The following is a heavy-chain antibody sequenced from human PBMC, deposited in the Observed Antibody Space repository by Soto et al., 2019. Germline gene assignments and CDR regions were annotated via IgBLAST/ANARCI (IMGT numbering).Heavy chain of an antibody. CDR1: GFTFSSYW. CDR3: ARKDGHRDYYYYGMHV. V-gene: IGHV3-74*01. J-gene: IGHJ6*02. CDR2: LNSVGSSK. Sequence: GGSLRLSCAASGFTFSSYWMHWVRQAPGKGLVWVSRLNSVGSSKSYADSVKGRFPIPRDNANYSLFLKLNSRRDEDTVFFYCARKDGHRDYYYYGMHVWGQGTRVTVSS.